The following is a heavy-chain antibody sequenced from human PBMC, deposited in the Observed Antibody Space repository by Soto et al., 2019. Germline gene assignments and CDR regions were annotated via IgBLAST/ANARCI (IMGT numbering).Heavy chain of an antibody. D-gene: IGHD2-15*01. CDR2: INPNSGGT. J-gene: IGHJ6*03. Sequence: ASVKVSCKASGYTFTGYYMHWVRQAPGQGLEWMGWINPNSGGTNYAQKFQGWVTMTRDTSISTAYMELSRLRSDDTAVYYCARGVVVVVAATRVPHYMDVWGKGTTVTVSS. CDR3: ARGVVVVVAATRVPHYMDV. CDR1: GYTFTGYY. V-gene: IGHV1-2*04.